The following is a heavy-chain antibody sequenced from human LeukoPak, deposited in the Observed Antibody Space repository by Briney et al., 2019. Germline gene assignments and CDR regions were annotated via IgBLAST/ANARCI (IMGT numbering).Heavy chain of an antibody. CDR2: IYTSGST. CDR1: GGSISSYY. Sequence: PSETLSLTCTVSGGSISSYYWSWIRQPAGKGLEWIGRIYTSGSTNYNPSLKSRVTISVDTSKNQFSLKLSSVTAADTAVYYCARVPGLDSSSWYWYYYYYMDVWGKGTTVTVSS. CDR3: ARVPGLDSSSWYWYYYYYMDV. V-gene: IGHV4-4*07. J-gene: IGHJ6*03. D-gene: IGHD6-13*01.